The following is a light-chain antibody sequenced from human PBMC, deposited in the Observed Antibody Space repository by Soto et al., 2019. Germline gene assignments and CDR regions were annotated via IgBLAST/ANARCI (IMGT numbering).Light chain of an antibody. CDR1: SSDVGAYNY. Sequence: QSVLTQPASVSGSPGQSIAISCTGTSSDVGAYNYVSWYQQHPGKAPKLMIYDVSNRPSGASDRFSGSKSGNTASLTISGLQPDDEADYYCTSYTSSSTYVFGTGTKLTVL. V-gene: IGLV2-14*01. CDR3: TSYTSSSTYV. J-gene: IGLJ1*01. CDR2: DVS.